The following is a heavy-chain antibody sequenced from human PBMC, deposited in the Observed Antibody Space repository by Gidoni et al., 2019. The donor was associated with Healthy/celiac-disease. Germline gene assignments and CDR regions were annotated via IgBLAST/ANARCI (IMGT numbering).Heavy chain of an antibody. D-gene: IGHD3-3*01. Sequence: QVQLQQWRAGLFQPSETLSLTCAAYGGSFSGYYWSWIRQPHGKGLEWIGDINHSGSTNYNPSLKRRVAISVDTSKNQFSLKLSSVTAADTAVYYCARGRDDVLRFLEWLYYFDYWGQGTLVTVSS. CDR1: GGSFSGYY. CDR2: INHSGST. CDR3: ARGRDDVLRFLEWLYYFDY. V-gene: IGHV4-34*01. J-gene: IGHJ4*02.